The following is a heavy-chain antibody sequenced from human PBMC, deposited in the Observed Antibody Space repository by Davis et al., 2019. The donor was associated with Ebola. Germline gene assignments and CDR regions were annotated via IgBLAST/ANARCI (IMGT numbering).Heavy chain of an antibody. V-gene: IGHV1-46*01. Sequence: ASVKASCKASGYTFTSYYMHWVRQAPGQGLEWMGIINPSGGSTSYAQKFQGRVTMTRDTSTSTVYMELSSLRSEDTAVYYCAGLGWYCSSTSCSGAFDIWGQGTMVTVSS. CDR3: AGLGWYCSSTSCSGAFDI. J-gene: IGHJ3*02. CDR2: INPSGGST. D-gene: IGHD2-2*01. CDR1: GYTFTSYY.